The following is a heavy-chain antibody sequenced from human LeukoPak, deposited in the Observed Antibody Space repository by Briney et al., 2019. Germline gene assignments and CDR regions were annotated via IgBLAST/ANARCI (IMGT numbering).Heavy chain of an antibody. CDR1: GGSFSGYY. CDR3: ARGARSSWYDY. D-gene: IGHD6-13*01. CDR2: INHSGST. V-gene: IGHV4-34*01. J-gene: IGHJ4*02. Sequence: SSETLSLTCAVYGGSFSGYYWSWIRQPPGKGLEWIGEINHSGSTNYNPSLKSRVTISVDTSKNQFSLKLSSVTAADTAVYYCARGARSSWYDYWGQGTLVTVSS.